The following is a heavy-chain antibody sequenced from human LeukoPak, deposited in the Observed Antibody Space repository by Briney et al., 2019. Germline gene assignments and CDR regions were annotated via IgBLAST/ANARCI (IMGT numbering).Heavy chain of an antibody. CDR3: VPNCSGGSCYSGHFDY. CDR1: GFTFSSYA. CDR2: ISYDGSNK. V-gene: IGHV3-30*04. D-gene: IGHD2-15*01. J-gene: IGHJ4*02. Sequence: PGRSLRLSCAASGFTFSSYAMHWVRQAPGKGPEWVAVISYDGSNKYYADSVKGRFTISRDNSKNTLYLQMNSLRAEDTAVYYCVPNCSGGSCYSGHFDYWGQGTLVTVSS.